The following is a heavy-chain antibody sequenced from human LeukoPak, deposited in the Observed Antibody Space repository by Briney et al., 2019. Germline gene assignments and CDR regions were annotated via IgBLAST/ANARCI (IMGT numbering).Heavy chain of an antibody. Sequence: ASVKVSCKASVYSFTSYDINWVRQATGQGLEWMGWMNPNSGNTGYAQKFQGRVTMTRNTSISTAYMELSSLRSEDTAVYYCARKEVYAREYNWFDPWGQGTLVTVSS. CDR1: VYSFTSYD. CDR2: MNPNSGNT. CDR3: ARKEVYAREYNWFDP. J-gene: IGHJ5*02. D-gene: IGHD2-8*01. V-gene: IGHV1-8*01.